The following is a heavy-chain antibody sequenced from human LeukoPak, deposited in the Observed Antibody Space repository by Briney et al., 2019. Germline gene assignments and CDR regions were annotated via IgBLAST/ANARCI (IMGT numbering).Heavy chain of an antibody. V-gene: IGHV1-18*01. D-gene: IGHD3-22*01. CDR3: ATDLFNYYYDSTQPSGY. CDR1: GYTFTSYG. J-gene: IGHJ4*02. CDR2: ISAYNGNT. Sequence: VASVKVSCKPSGYTFTSYGISWVRQAPGQGLEWMGWISAYNGNTNYAQKLQGRVTMTRDTSTDTASMELSSLRSEDTAVYYCATDLFNYYYDSTQPSGYWGQGTLVTVSS.